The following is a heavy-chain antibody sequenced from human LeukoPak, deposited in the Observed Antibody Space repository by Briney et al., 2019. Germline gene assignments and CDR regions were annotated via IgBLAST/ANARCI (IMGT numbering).Heavy chain of an antibody. CDR1: GGSISSGGYY. D-gene: IGHD3-22*01. Sequence: SETLSLTCTVSGGSISSGGYYWSWIRQHPGKGLEWIGYIYYSGSTYYNPSLKSRVTISVDTSKNQFSLKLSSVTAADTAVYYCAGGYYDSSGYYGSDYWGQGTLVTVSS. J-gene: IGHJ4*02. CDR2: IYYSGST. CDR3: AGGYYDSSGYYGSDY. V-gene: IGHV4-31*03.